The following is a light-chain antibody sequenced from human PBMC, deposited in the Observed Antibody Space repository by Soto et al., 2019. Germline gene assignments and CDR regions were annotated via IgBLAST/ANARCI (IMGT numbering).Light chain of an antibody. V-gene: IGKV3-11*01. CDR3: QQRSSWPWT. J-gene: IGKJ1*01. Sequence: IVLTQSPATLSLSPWERATLSCRASQSVSSYLAWYQQKPGQAPRLLIYDASNRATGIPGRFSGSGSGTDFTLTISSLEPEDLAVYYCQQRSSWPWTFGQGTKVDIK. CDR2: DAS. CDR1: QSVSSY.